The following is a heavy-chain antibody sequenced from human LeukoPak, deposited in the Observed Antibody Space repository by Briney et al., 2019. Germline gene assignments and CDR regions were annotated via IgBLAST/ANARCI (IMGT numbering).Heavy chain of an antibody. Sequence: TSETLSLTCAVYGGSFSGYYWSWIRQPPGKGLEWIGEINHSGSTNYNPSLKSRVTISVDTSKNQFSLKLSSVTAADTAVYYCARGIWFGERGDSWGHGTLGTVSS. V-gene: IGHV4-34*01. CDR3: ARGIWFGERGDS. J-gene: IGHJ5*01. CDR1: GGSFSGYY. CDR2: INHSGST. D-gene: IGHD3-10*01.